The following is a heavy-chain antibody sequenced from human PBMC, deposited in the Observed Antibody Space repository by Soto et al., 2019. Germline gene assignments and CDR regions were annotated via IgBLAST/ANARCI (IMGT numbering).Heavy chain of an antibody. V-gene: IGHV1-3*04. Sequence: QVQLVQSGAEVKKPGVSVTVSCKTSGYNFSSYAMHWVRQAPGQRLEWMGWIHTANGNTKYSQEFQGRVTITRDTSASAGYMELSSLRSEDTAVYFCARNSDEKSTYYFFRSVAIWGQGTMVTVSS. J-gene: IGHJ3*02. CDR3: ARNSDEKSTYYFFRSVAI. D-gene: IGHD3-10*01. CDR1: GYNFSSYA. CDR2: IHTANGNT.